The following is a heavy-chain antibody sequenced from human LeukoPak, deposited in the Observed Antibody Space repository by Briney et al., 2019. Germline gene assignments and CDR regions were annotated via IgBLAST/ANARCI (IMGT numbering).Heavy chain of an antibody. J-gene: IGHJ4*02. CDR1: GFTFSDYY. Sequence: GGSLRLSCAASGFTFSDYYMSWIRQAPGKGLEWVSYISSSGSTIYYADSVKGRFTISRDNAKNSLFLQMNSLRAEDTAVYYRARGYSSGWYSNDYWGQGTLVTVSS. V-gene: IGHV3-11*01. D-gene: IGHD6-19*01. CDR3: ARGYSSGWYSNDY. CDR2: ISSSGSTI.